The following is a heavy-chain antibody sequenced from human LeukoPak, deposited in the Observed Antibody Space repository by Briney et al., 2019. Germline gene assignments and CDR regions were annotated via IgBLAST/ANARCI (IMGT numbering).Heavy chain of an antibody. V-gene: IGHV1-69*06. CDR3: AREQRDYGGNSDYFQH. CDR1: GGTFSSYA. D-gene: IGHD4-23*01. CDR2: IIPIFGTA. Sequence: GASVKVSCKASGGTFSSYAISWVRQAPGQGLEWMGGIIPIFGTANYAQKFQGRVTIIADKSTSTAYMELSSLRSEDTAVYYCAREQRDYGGNSDYFQHWGQGTLVTVSS. J-gene: IGHJ1*01.